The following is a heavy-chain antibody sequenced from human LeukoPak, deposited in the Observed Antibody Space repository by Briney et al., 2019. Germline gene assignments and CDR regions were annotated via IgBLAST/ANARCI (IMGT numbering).Heavy chain of an antibody. V-gene: IGHV3-74*01. CDR3: ARAMLQLAYDY. CDR1: GFTFSSYS. J-gene: IGHJ4*02. CDR2: INTDGRST. Sequence: GGSLRLSCAASGFTFSSYSMNWVRQAPGKGLVWVSRINTDGRSTSYADSVRGRFTTSRDNAKNTLYLQMNSLRAEDTAVYYCARAMLQLAYDYWGQGTLVTVSS. D-gene: IGHD6-13*01.